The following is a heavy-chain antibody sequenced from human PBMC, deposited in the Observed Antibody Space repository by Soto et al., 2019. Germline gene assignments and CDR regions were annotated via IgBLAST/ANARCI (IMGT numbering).Heavy chain of an antibody. Sequence: QVQLVESGGGVVQPGRSLRLSCAASGFTFSSYGMHWVRQAPGKGLEWVAVISYDGSNKYYADSVKGRFTISRDNSKNTLYLQMNSLRAGDTAVYYWAKDGSGYSYYGMDVWAKGPRSPSP. CDR1: GFTFSSYG. CDR3: AKDGSGYSYYGMDV. J-gene: IGHJ6*02. V-gene: IGHV3-30*18. D-gene: IGHD2-2*03. CDR2: ISYDGSNK.